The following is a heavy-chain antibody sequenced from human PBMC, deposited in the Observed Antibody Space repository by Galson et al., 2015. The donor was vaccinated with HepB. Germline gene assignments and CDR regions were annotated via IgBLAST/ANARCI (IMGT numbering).Heavy chain of an antibody. CDR1: GYTFTSYA. Sequence: SVKVSCKASGYTFTSYAMHWVRQAPGQRLEWMGWINAGNGNTKYSQKFQGRVTITRDTSASTACMELSSLRSEDTAVYYCASIVLRFGEFTFDYWGQGTLVTVSS. CDR2: INAGNGNT. CDR3: ASIVLRFGEFTFDY. V-gene: IGHV1-3*01. D-gene: IGHD3-10*01. J-gene: IGHJ4*02.